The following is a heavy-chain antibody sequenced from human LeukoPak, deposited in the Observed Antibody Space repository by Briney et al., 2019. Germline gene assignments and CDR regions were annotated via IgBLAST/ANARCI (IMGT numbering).Heavy chain of an antibody. Sequence: SSETLSLTCTVSGGSINSYYWSWIRQPAGKGLEWIGRIYSSGSTGYNPSLKSRVTMSLDTPKNQFSLNLSSVTAADTAVYYCARVDIRTAFFDYWGQGTLVTVSS. V-gene: IGHV4-4*07. J-gene: IGHJ4*02. CDR1: GGSINSYY. CDR3: ARVDIRTAFFDY. D-gene: IGHD5-12*01. CDR2: IYSSGST.